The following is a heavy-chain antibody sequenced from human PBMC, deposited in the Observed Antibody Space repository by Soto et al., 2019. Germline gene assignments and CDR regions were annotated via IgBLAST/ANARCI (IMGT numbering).Heavy chain of an antibody. CDR1: GFTFSSYA. CDR3: ASGTPEAYYYDTRNYAFDI. Sequence: HPGGSLRLSCAASGFTFSSYAMHWVRQAPGKGLEWVAVISYDGSNKYYADSVKGRFTISRDNSKNTLYLQMNSLRAEDTAVYYCASGTPEAYYYDTRNYAFDIWGQGTMVTVSS. J-gene: IGHJ3*02. V-gene: IGHV3-30-3*01. D-gene: IGHD3-22*01. CDR2: ISYDGSNK.